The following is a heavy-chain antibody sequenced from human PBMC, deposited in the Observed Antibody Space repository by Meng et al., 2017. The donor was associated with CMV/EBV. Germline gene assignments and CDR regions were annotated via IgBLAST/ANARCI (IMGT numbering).Heavy chain of an antibody. Sequence: QGQLQQSGPGLVTPSATLSLTCRVSGVSIRTHYWSWVRQTPGKGLEWIASIHYTGRADYSPSLKSRLTISVDTSDSQLSLKLSSVTPADTAMYYCAERGGGYWGQGILVTVSS. CDR1: GVSIRTHY. CDR2: IHYTGRA. V-gene: IGHV4-59*11. CDR3: AERGGGY. D-gene: IGHD1-1*01. J-gene: IGHJ4*02.